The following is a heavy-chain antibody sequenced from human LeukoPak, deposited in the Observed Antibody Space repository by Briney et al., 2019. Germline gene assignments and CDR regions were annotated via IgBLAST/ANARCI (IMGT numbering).Heavy chain of an antibody. J-gene: IGHJ4*02. V-gene: IGHV4-34*01. CDR3: ARFPPVYCSGGSCLDDY. Sequence: SETLSLTCAVYGGSFSGYYWSWIRQPPGKGLEWIGEINHSGSTNYNPSLKSRVTISVDTSKNQFSLKLSSVTAADAAVYYCARFPPVYCSGGSCLDDYWGQGTLVTVSS. CDR1: GGSFSGYY. D-gene: IGHD2-15*01. CDR2: INHSGST.